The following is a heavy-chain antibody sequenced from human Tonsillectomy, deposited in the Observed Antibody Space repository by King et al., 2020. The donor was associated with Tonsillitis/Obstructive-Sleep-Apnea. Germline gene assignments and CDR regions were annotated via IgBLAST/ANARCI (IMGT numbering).Heavy chain of an antibody. CDR1: GGSISSYY. Sequence: VQLQESGPGLVKPSETLSLTCTVSGGSISSYYWSWIRQPPGKGLEWIGYIYYSGSTNYNPSLKSRVTISVDTSKNQFSLKLSSVTAADTAVYYCARDQRGYSPPYSYYYYMDVWGKGTTVTVSS. J-gene: IGHJ6*03. CDR3: ARDQRGYSPPYSYYYYMDV. CDR2: IYYSGST. D-gene: IGHD3-22*01. V-gene: IGHV4-59*01.